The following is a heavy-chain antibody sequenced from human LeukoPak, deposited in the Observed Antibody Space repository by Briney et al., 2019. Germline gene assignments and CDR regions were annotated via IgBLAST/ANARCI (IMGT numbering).Heavy chain of an antibody. D-gene: IGHD3-3*01. V-gene: IGHV3-23*01. J-gene: IGHJ4*02. Sequence: SGGSLRLSCAASRFTFSSYGMSWVRQAPGKGLEWVSAISSSGGSTYYADSVKGRFTISRDNSKNTLYLQMNSLRAEDTAVYYCAKDSRVTIFGVVTYYFDYWGQGTLVTVSS. CDR2: ISSSGGST. CDR1: RFTFSSYG. CDR3: AKDSRVTIFGVVTYYFDY.